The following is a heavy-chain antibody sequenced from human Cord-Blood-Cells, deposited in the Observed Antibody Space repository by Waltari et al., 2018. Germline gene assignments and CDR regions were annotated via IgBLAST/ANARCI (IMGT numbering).Heavy chain of an antibody. Sequence: EVQLLESGGGLVQPGGSLRLSCAASGFTFSSYAMSWVRQAPGKGLEWVSAISGSGGSTSYADSVKGRFTISRDNSKNTLYLQMNSLRAEDTAVYYCAKQSITMIVVVITRGYFDYWGQGTLVTVSS. CDR2: ISGSGGST. D-gene: IGHD3-22*01. V-gene: IGHV3-23*01. J-gene: IGHJ4*02. CDR3: AKQSITMIVVVITRGYFDY. CDR1: GFTFSSYA.